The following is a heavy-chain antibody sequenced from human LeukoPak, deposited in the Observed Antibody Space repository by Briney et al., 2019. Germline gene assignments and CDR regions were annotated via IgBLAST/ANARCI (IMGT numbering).Heavy chain of an antibody. Sequence: GESLKISCQGSGYSFTSYWIGWVRQMPGKGLEWMGIIYPGDSDTRYSPSFQGQVTISADKSISTAYLQWSSLKASDTAMYYCARXIAXAXXCXXXXXVWGXXXTXTVSS. CDR1: GYSFTSYW. V-gene: IGHV5-51*01. D-gene: IGHD6-13*01. CDR3: ARXIAXAXXCXXXXXV. CDR2: IYPGDSDT. J-gene: IGHJ6*01.